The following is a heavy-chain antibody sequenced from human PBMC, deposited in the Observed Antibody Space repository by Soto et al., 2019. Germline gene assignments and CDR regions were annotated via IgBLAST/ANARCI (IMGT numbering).Heavy chain of an antibody. J-gene: IGHJ5*02. Sequence: ASVKVSCKASGYTFTSYGISWVRQAPGQGLEWMGWISAYNGNTNYAQKLQGRVTMTTDTSTSTAYMELRSLRSDDTAVYYCARGPYYYDSSGLLRVPWFDPWGQGTLVTVSS. CDR2: ISAYNGNT. CDR1: GYTFTSYG. D-gene: IGHD3-22*01. CDR3: ARGPYYYDSSGLLRVPWFDP. V-gene: IGHV1-18*01.